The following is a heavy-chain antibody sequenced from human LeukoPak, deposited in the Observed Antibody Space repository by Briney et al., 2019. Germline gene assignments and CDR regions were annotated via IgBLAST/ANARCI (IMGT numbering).Heavy chain of an antibody. CDR3: ARDRGSKDPIDS. CDR1: GFTLKTYG. CDR2: IWHDGKNK. V-gene: IGHV3-33*01. D-gene: IGHD2-15*01. J-gene: IGHJ5*02. Sequence: GESLKLSCAASGFTLKTYGMHWVRQAPGKGLEWVAVIWHDGKNKYYGDSVKGRFTVSRDNSKNTVYLQMDSLRVEDTAVYYCARDRGSKDPIDSWGQGTLVTVSS.